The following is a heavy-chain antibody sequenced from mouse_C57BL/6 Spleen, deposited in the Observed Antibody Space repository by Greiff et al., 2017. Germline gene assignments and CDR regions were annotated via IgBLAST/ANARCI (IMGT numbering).Heavy chain of an antibody. D-gene: IGHD1-1*01. CDR1: GFTFSSYA. CDR2: IRDGGSYT. V-gene: IGHV5-4*01. CDR3: AEPIITTVVAGVDY. Sequence: EVHLVESGGGLVKPGGSLKLSCAASGFTFSSYAMAWVRQTPETRLEWVATIRDGGSYTYYPDNVKGRFTISRDNAKNNLYLQMSHLKSEDTAMYYCAEPIITTVVAGVDYWGQGTSVTVSS. J-gene: IGHJ4*01.